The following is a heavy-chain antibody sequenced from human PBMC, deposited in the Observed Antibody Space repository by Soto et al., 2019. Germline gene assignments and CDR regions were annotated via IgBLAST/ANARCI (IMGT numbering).Heavy chain of an antibody. CDR1: GGTFSSYA. Sequence: SVKVSCKASGGTFSSYAISWVRQAPGQGLEWMGGIIPIFGTANYAQKFQGRVTITADESTSTAYMELSSLRSEDTAVYYCAIAAAGAIDFDYWGQGTLVTVSS. CDR3: AIAAAGAIDFDY. V-gene: IGHV1-69*13. CDR2: IIPIFGTA. D-gene: IGHD6-13*01. J-gene: IGHJ4*02.